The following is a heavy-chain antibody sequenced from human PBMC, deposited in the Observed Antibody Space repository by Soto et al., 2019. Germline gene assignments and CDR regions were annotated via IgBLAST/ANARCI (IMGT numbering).Heavy chain of an antibody. CDR1: GGSISSGGYY. Sequence: SETLSLTCTVSGGSISSGGYYWSWIRQHPGKGLEWIGYIYYSGSTYYNPSLKSRVTISVDTSKNQFSLKLSSVTAADTAVYYCARALADSSGYNHWFDPWGQGTLVTVSS. V-gene: IGHV4-31*03. CDR2: IYYSGST. J-gene: IGHJ5*02. D-gene: IGHD3-22*01. CDR3: ARALADSSGYNHWFDP.